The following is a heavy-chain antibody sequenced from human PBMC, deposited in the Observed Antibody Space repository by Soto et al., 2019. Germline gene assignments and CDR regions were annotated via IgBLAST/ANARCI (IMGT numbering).Heavy chain of an antibody. D-gene: IGHD6-13*01. CDR2: IYYSWST. J-gene: IGHJ4*02. V-gene: IGHV4-59*08. CDR3: ASGLWYSSSYHY. Sequence: QVQLQESGPGLVKPSETLSLTCTVSGGSISSYYWSWIRQPPGKGLEWIGYIYYSWSTNYNPSLKSRVTISVDTTKNQFALKLSSVTAADTAVYYCASGLWYSSSYHYWGQGTLVTVSS. CDR1: GGSISSYY.